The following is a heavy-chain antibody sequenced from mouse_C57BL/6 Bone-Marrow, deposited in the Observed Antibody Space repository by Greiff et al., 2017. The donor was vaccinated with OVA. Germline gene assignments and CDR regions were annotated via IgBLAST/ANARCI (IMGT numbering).Heavy chain of an antibody. Sequence: EVKLMESGPELVKPGASVKISCKASGYSFTGYYMHWVKQSHGNILDWIGYIYPYNGVSSYNQKFKGKATLTVDKSSSTAYMELRSLTSEDSAVYYCARYYYYGSSYDYFDYWGQGTTLTVSS. D-gene: IGHD1-1*01. J-gene: IGHJ2*01. CDR2: IYPYNGVS. CDR1: GYSFTGYY. V-gene: IGHV1-31*01. CDR3: ARYYYYGSSYDYFDY.